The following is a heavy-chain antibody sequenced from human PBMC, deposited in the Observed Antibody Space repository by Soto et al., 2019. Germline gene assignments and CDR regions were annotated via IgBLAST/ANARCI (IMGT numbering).Heavy chain of an antibody. D-gene: IGHD5-18*01. Sequence: SETLCLTCTVSGGSISSYYWSGIRQPPGKGLEWIGYIYYSGSTNYNPSLKSRVTISVDTSKNQFSLKLSSVTAADTAVYYCAGDNRYRYGYTLIHGGHGTLVTVSS. J-gene: IGHJ4*01. CDR1: GGSISSYY. CDR2: IYYSGST. V-gene: IGHV4-59*01. CDR3: AGDNRYRYGYTLIH.